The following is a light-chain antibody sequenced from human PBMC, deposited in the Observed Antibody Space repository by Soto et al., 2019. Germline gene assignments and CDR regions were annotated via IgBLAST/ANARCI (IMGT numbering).Light chain of an antibody. CDR2: EGS. CDR1: SSDVGSYNL. J-gene: IGLJ3*02. Sequence: QSALTQPASVSGSPGQSITISCTGTSSDVGSYNLVSWYQQHPGKAPKLMIYEGSKRPSGVSNRFSRSKSGNTASLTISGLQAEDEADYYCCSYAGSSTFEVFGGGTKLTVL. V-gene: IGLV2-23*03. CDR3: CSYAGSSTFEV.